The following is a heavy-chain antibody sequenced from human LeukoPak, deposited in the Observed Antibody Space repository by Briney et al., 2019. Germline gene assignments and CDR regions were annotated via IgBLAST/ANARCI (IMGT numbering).Heavy chain of an antibody. Sequence: PGGSLRLSCAASGFTFSSHAMSSVRQAPGKGPEFVSSISSSGSSTYYADSVKGRFTISRDNDKNTVFLEMNSLRAEDTAVYYCARDGASIDDQYYGLDVWGQGTTVTVSS. CDR2: ISSSGSST. J-gene: IGHJ6*02. V-gene: IGHV3-23*01. CDR3: ARDGASIDDQYYGLDV. CDR1: GFTFSSHA. D-gene: IGHD1-1*01.